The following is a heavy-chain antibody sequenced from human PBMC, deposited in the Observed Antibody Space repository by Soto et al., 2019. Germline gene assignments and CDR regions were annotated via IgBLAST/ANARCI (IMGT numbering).Heavy chain of an antibody. CDR1: GFTFYSYA. D-gene: IGHD6-19*01. Sequence: GGSLRLSCAASGFTFYSYALTWVRQAPGKGLEWVSAISGSGGNTYYADSVKGRFTISRDNSKDTLYLQMNGLRDEDTAVYYCAKMQCSRAVVGSRHQFDNWGHGNPVTVSS. J-gene: IGHJ4*01. CDR2: ISGSGGNT. V-gene: IGHV3-23*01. CDR3: AKMQCSRAVVGSRHQFDN.